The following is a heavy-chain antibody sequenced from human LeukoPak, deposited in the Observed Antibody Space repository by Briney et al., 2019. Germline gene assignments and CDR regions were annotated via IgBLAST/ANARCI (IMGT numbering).Heavy chain of an antibody. V-gene: IGHV3-66*01. Sequence: GGSLRLSCAASGFTFSSYWMSWVRQAPGKGLEWVSVIYSGGSTYYADSVKGRFTISRDNSKNTLYLQMNSLRAEDTAVYYCARGPEYYVSGSYWLDPWGQGTLVTVSS. CDR2: IYSGGST. CDR3: ARGPEYYVSGSYWLDP. J-gene: IGHJ5*02. CDR1: GFTFSSYW. D-gene: IGHD3-10*01.